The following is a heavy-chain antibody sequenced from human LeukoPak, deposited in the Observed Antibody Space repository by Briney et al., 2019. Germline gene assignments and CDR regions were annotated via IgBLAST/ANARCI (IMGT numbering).Heavy chain of an antibody. J-gene: IGHJ4*02. CDR2: IKQDGSEK. CDR1: GXSFSSYW. Sequence: GGSLRLSCAASGXSFSSYWMSWVRQAPGKGREWVANIKQDGSEKYYVDSVKGRFTISRDNAKNSLYLQMNSLRAEDTAVYYCAREVGAAGYWGQGTLVTVSS. D-gene: IGHD6-13*01. V-gene: IGHV3-7*05. CDR3: AREVGAAGY.